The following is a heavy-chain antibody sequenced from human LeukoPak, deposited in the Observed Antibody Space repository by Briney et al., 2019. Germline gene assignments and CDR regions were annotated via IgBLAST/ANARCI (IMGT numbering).Heavy chain of an antibody. V-gene: IGHV4-4*07. CDR3: ARDDYGDLYYYYGMDV. CDR2: IYTSGST. CDR1: GGSISRYY. J-gene: IGHJ6*02. Sequence: SETLSLTCTVSGGSISRYYWSWIRQPAGKGLEWIGRIYTSGSTNYNPSLKSRVTMSVDTSKNQFSLKLSSVTAADTAVYYCARDDYGDLYYYYGMDVWGQGTTVTVSS. D-gene: IGHD4-17*01.